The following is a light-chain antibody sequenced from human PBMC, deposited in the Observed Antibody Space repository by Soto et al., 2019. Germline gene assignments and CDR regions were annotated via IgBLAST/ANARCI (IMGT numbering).Light chain of an antibody. CDR3: CSYAGSATRLYV. V-gene: IGLV2-14*03. Sequence: QSVLTQPASVSGSPGQSITISCTGTSTEVGGYNYVSWYQQHPGKAPKLMIYDVTNRPSGVSWRFSGSKSGNTASLAISGLQAEDEADYYCCSYAGSATRLYVFGTGTKVTVL. J-gene: IGLJ1*01. CDR1: STEVGGYNY. CDR2: DVT.